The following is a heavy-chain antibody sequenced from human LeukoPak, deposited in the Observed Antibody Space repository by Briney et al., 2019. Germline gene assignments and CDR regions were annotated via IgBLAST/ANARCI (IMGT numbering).Heavy chain of an antibody. CDR1: GFTVSSNY. J-gene: IGHJ4*02. CDR3: AKGKVIVGAYYFDC. D-gene: IGHD1-26*01. Sequence: GGSLRLTCAASGFTVSSNYMTWVRQAPGKGLEWVSVIYSGGNTYYADSEKGRFTISRDNSKNTLYLQMNSLRAEDTAVYYCAKGKVIVGAYYFDCWGQGTLVTVSS. V-gene: IGHV3-53*01. CDR2: IYSGGNT.